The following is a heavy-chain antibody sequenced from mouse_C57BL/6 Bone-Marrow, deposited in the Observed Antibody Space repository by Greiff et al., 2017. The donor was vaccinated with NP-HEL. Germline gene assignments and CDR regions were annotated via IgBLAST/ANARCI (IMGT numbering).Heavy chain of an antibody. D-gene: IGHD2-4*01. CDR2: IYPRDGST. J-gene: IGHJ1*03. V-gene: IGHV1-78*01. CDR3: AKRIYYDYDDGYFEV. CDR1: GYTFPDHT. Sequence: QLQLKESAAELVKPGASVKISCKVSGYTFPDHTIPWMKQRPEQGLEWIGYIYPRDGSTKYNEKFKGKATLTADKSSSTAYMQLNSLTSEDSAVYFCAKRIYYDYDDGYFEVWGTGTTVTVSS.